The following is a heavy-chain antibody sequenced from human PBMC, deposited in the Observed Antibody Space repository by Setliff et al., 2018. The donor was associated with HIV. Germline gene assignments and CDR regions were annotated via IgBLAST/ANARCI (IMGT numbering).Heavy chain of an antibody. Sequence: PSETLSLTCTVSGGSINTGAYYWSWIRQHPGRGLEWIGYIYYSGSTHYNPSLKSRVTISLDTSKNQFSLRLTSVTAADTAVFYCARAPFVGGAYYYWGSYYFDYWGPGILVTV. CDR3: ARAPFVGGAYYYWGSYYFDY. J-gene: IGHJ4*02. V-gene: IGHV4-31*03. CDR1: GGSINTGAYY. CDR2: IYYSGST. D-gene: IGHD3-22*01.